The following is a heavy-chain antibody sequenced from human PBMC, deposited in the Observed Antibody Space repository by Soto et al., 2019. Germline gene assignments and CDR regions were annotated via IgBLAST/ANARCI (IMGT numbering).Heavy chain of an antibody. J-gene: IGHJ6*02. D-gene: IGHD1-26*01. V-gene: IGHV4-59*08. CDR3: VRQGIGSLHGLVDV. Sequence: QVQLQQSGPGLVKSSETLSLTCTVSSGPSSSHNWGWIRQSPGRGLEWIGYVYNTGGTSYNPSLKSRVTISADTSANHISLTLSFVTAADTAIYYCVRQGIGSLHGLVDVWGQGTTVSVSS. CDR1: SGPSSSHN. CDR2: VYNTGGT.